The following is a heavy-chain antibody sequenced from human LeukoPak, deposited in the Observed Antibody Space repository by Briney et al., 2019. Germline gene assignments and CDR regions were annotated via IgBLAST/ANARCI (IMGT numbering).Heavy chain of an antibody. D-gene: IGHD6-19*01. Sequence: PGRSLRLSCAASRFTFSTYGMHWVRQAPGKGLEWVAVISYDGNNQYYANSVKGRFTISRDNSKSTLYLQMNSLRGEDTAVYYCARGLSYAVAYGDYWGQGTLVTVSS. J-gene: IGHJ4*02. V-gene: IGHV3-30*03. CDR2: ISYDGNNQ. CDR3: ARGLSYAVAYGDY. CDR1: RFTFSTYG.